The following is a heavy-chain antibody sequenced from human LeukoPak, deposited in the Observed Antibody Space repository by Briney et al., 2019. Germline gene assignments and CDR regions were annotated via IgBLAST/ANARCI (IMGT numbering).Heavy chain of an antibody. CDR3: ARDRRDDPYYDILTGYPDY. D-gene: IGHD3-9*01. CDR1: GFTFSSYE. CDR2: ISSSGSTI. V-gene: IGHV3-48*03. J-gene: IGHJ4*02. Sequence: PGGSLRLSCAASGFTFSSYEMNWVRQAPGKGLEWVSYISSSGSTIYYADSVKGRFTISRDNAKNSLYLQMNSLRAEDTAVYYCARDRRDDPYYDILTGYPDYWGQGTLVTVSS.